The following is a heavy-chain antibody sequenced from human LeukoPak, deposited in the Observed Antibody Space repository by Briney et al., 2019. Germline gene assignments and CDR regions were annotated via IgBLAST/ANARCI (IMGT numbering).Heavy chain of an antibody. CDR2: ISYDGSNR. CDR1: GFTFSSYG. D-gene: IGHD4-23*01. CDR3: AKASNSGPYNWFDP. J-gene: IGHJ5*02. Sequence: QPGRSLRLSCAASGFTFSSYGMHWVRQAPGKGLEWVAVISYDGSNRYYADSVKGRSTISRDNSKNTLYLQMNSLRPEDTAVYYCAKASNSGPYNWFDPWGQGTLLTVSS. V-gene: IGHV3-30*18.